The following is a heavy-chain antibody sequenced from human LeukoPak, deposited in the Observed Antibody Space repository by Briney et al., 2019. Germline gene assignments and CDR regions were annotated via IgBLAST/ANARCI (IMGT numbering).Heavy chain of an antibody. J-gene: IGHJ4*02. CDR2: MNPNSGNT. CDR1: GYTFTSYD. CDR3: TTGGGSYLGFDY. V-gene: IGHV1-8*01. D-gene: IGHD1-26*01. Sequence: ASVKVSCKASGYTFTSYDINWVRQATGQGLEWMGWMNPNSGNTGYAQKFQGRVTMTRNTSISTAYMELSSLRSEDTAVYYCTTGGGSYLGFDYWGQGTLVTVSS.